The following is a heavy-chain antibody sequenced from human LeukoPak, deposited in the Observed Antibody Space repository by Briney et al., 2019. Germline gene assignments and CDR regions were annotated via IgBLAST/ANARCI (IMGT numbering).Heavy chain of an antibody. J-gene: IGHJ3*02. Sequence: PGGSLRLSCSASGFTFSRYAMHWVRQAPGKGLEYVSDNSSSGGSTYYADSVKGRFTISRDNSKDTLYLQMSSLRAEDTTVYYCVKSAGFDWLSPLDAFDIWGQGTMVTVSS. CDR2: NSSSGGST. CDR3: VKSAGFDWLSPLDAFDI. D-gene: IGHD3-9*01. V-gene: IGHV3-64D*06. CDR1: GFTFSRYA.